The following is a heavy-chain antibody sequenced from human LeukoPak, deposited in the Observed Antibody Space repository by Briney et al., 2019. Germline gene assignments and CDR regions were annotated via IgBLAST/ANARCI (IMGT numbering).Heavy chain of an antibody. V-gene: IGHV4-34*01. Sequence: SETLSLTCAVHGGSFSGYYWSWIRQPPGKGLEWIGEINHSGSTNYNPSLKSRVTISVDTSKNQFSLKLSSVTAADTAVYYCARGLSIAAAGPICYYFDYWGQGTLVTVSS. CDR1: GGSFSGYY. CDR3: ARGLSIAAAGPICYYFDY. CDR2: INHSGST. D-gene: IGHD6-13*01. J-gene: IGHJ4*02.